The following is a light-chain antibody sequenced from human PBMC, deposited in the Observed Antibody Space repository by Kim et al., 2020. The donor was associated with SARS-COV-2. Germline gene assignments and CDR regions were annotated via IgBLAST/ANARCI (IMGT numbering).Light chain of an antibody. J-gene: IGKJ1*01. V-gene: IGKV3-20*01. Sequence: IVLTQSPGTLSLSPGERATLSCRASQSVTNSCLASYQQTPGQAPRLLIYRASSRATDIPDRFSGSGSGTDFTLTISRLEPEDFAVYYCQQYSNSRTFGQGTKVDIK. CDR2: RAS. CDR3: QQYSNSRT. CDR1: QSVTNSC.